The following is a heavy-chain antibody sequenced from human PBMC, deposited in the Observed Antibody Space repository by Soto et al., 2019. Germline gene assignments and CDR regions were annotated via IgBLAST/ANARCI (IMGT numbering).Heavy chain of an antibody. Sequence: PSETLSLTCTVSGGSISSSSYYWGWIRQPPGKGLEWIGSIYYSGSTYYNPSLKSRVTISVDTSKNQFSLKLSSVTAADRAVYYCARSIQLWSGDYFDYSGQGTLVTV. CDR2: IYYSGST. V-gene: IGHV4-39*01. CDR3: ARSIQLWSGDYFDY. J-gene: IGHJ4*02. CDR1: GGSISSSSYY. D-gene: IGHD5-18*01.